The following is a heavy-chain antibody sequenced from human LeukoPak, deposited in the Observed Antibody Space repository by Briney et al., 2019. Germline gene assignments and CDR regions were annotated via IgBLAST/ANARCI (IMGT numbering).Heavy chain of an antibody. D-gene: IGHD4-23*01. V-gene: IGHV1-2*06. Sequence: ASVKVSCKASGYTFTGYYMHWVRQAPGQGLEWMGRINPSSGGTNYAQKFQGRVTMTRDTSISTAYMELSRLRSDDTAVYYCARLRVAGGNGGYFDYWGQGTLVTVSS. CDR2: INPSSGGT. CDR3: ARLRVAGGNGGYFDY. CDR1: GYTFTGYY. J-gene: IGHJ4*02.